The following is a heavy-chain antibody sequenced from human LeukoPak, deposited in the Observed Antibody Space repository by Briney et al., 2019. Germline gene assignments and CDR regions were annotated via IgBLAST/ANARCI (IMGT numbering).Heavy chain of an antibody. Sequence: PGGSLRLSCAASGFPFSNSAMNWVRQAPGKGLEWVSYISSSSNTVYYAESVEGRFTISRDNAKNSLYLQMNSLRADDTAVYYCARAAGDSSHFDYWGQGALVYVSS. J-gene: IGHJ4*02. CDR1: GFPFSNSA. CDR3: ARAAGDSSHFDY. CDR2: ISSSSNTV. D-gene: IGHD3-22*01. V-gene: IGHV3-48*04.